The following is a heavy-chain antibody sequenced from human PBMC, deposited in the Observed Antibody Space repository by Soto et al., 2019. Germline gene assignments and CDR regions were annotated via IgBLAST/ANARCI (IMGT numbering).Heavy chain of an antibody. V-gene: IGHV3-11*01. CDR1: GFSFSDYY. J-gene: IGHJ6*02. CDR3: ARDNRSFWNGYYRRYDYYGMDV. Sequence: PVGSLRLSCAASGFSFSDYYVNWIRQAPGKGLEWISYTGRSLYPIYYADSVKGRFSISRDSAKNSVFLQMNRLRVEDTAVYYCARDNRSFWNGYYRRYDYYGMDVWGRGTTVIVSS. D-gene: IGHD3-3*01. CDR2: TGRSLYPI.